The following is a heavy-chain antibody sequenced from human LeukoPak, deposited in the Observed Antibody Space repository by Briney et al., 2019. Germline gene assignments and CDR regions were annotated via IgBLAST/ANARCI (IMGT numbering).Heavy chain of an antibody. CDR3: ARHSHIGHGYAYHS. CDR2: SGST. J-gene: IGHJ4*02. D-gene: IGHD5-18*01. V-gene: IGHV4-59*08. Sequence: SETLSLTCTVSGASISSYHWHWVRQPPGKGPEWIGDSGSTNYNPSLKSRVTISADTSKFQFSLKLTSVTAADTAVYYCARHSHIGHGYAYHSWGQGTLVTVSS. CDR1: GASISSYH.